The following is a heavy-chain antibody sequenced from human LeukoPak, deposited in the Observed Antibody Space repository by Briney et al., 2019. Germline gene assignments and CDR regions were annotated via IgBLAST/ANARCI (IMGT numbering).Heavy chain of an antibody. Sequence: GGSLRLSCAASGFTFSSYWMSWVRQAPGKGLEWVANIKQDGSEKYYVDSVKGRFTISRDNAKNSLYLQMNSLRAEDTVVYYCARSRSGSYPGFDYWGQGTLVTVSS. CDR3: ARSRSGSYPGFDY. CDR2: IKQDGSEK. D-gene: IGHD3-10*01. CDR1: GFTFSSYW. J-gene: IGHJ4*02. V-gene: IGHV3-7*01.